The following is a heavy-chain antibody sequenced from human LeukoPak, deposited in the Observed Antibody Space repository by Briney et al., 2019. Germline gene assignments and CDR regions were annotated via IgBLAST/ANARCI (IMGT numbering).Heavy chain of an antibody. CDR1: GYTFTSYD. Sequence: GASVKVSCKASGYTFTSYDINWVRQATGQGLEWMGWMNPNSGNTGYAQKFQGRVTMTRNTSISTAYMELSSLRSEDTAVYYCARGGIVVVPAARTITDYYYYYGMDVWGQGTTVTVSS. CDR3: ARGGIVVVPAARTITDYYYYYGMDV. J-gene: IGHJ6*02. CDR2: MNPNSGNT. D-gene: IGHD2-2*01. V-gene: IGHV1-8*01.